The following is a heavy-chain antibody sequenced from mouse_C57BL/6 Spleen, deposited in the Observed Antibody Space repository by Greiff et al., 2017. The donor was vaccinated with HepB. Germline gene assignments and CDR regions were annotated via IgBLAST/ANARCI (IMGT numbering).Heavy chain of an antibody. J-gene: IGHJ3*01. CDR1: GYTFTSYW. V-gene: IGHV1-55*01. Sequence: QVQLQQSGAELVKPGASVKMSCKASGYTFTSYWITWVKQRPGQGLEWIGDIYPGSVSTNYNEKFKSKATLTVDTSSSTAYMQLSSLTSEDAAVYDSARAGYGAFASWGRGTLVTVSA. CDR3: ARAGYGAFAS. D-gene: IGHD2-2*01. CDR2: IYPGSVST.